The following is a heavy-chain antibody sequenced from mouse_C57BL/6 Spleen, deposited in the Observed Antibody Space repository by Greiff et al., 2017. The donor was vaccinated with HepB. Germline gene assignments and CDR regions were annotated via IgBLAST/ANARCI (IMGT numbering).Heavy chain of an antibody. CDR2: IRSKSSNYAT. V-gene: IGHV10-3*01. CDR3: VREEDDGTSSPFDY. Sequence: GVGLVQPKGSLKLSCAASGFTFNTYAMHWVRQAPGEGLEWVARIRSKSSNYATYYDDSVKDRFTISRDESQSMLYLQMNNLKAEYTAMYYGVREEDDGTSSPFDYWGKGTTVTVSS. J-gene: IGHJ2*01. CDR1: GFTFNTYA. D-gene: IGHD1-1*01.